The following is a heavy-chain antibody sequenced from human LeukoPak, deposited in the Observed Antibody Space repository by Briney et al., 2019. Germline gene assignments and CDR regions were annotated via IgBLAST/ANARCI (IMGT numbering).Heavy chain of an antibody. CDR2: ISSSSSYI. CDR1: GFTFSSYS. D-gene: IGHD4-17*01. CDR3: AREDNYGELFY. V-gene: IGHV3-21*06. Sequence: GGSLRLSCAASGFTFSSYSMNWVRQAPGKGLEWVSSISSSSSYIYYADSVKGRFTISRDDAKTSLYLQINSLRPEDTAIYYCAREDNYGELFYWGQGTLVTVSS. J-gene: IGHJ4*02.